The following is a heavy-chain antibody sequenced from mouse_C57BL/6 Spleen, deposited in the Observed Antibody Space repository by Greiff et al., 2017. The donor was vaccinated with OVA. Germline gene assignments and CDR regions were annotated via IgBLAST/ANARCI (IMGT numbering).Heavy chain of an antibody. CDR3: TRSPHYGSSYVWVAY. D-gene: IGHD1-1*01. V-gene: IGHV1-15*01. CDR1: GYTFTDYE. J-gene: IGHJ3*01. CDR2: IDPETGGT. Sequence: VKVVESGAELVRPGASVTLSCKASGYTFTDYEMHWVKQTPVHGLEWIGAIDPETGGTAYNQKFKGKAILTADKSSSTAYMELRSLTSEDSAVYYCTRSPHYGSSYVWVAYWGQGTLVTVSA.